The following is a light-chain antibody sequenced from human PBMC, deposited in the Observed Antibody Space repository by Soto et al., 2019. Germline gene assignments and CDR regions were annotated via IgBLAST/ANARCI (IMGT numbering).Light chain of an antibody. CDR2: GAS. Sequence: EIVLTQSPGTLSLSPGEGATLSCRASQSVSSNYLAWYQQKPGQAPRLLIYGASNRATGIPDRFSGSGSGTGFTLTISRLEPEDFAVYFCQQYGSSPPFTFGQGPRWIS. J-gene: IGKJ2*01. V-gene: IGKV3-20*01. CDR1: QSVSSNY. CDR3: QQYGSSPPFT.